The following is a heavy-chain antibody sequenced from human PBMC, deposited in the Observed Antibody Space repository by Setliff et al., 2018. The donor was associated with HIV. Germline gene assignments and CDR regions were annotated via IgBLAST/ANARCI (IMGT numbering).Heavy chain of an antibody. J-gene: IGHJ6*03. D-gene: IGHD2-2*01. CDR1: GGSISSSSYY. Sequence: PSETLSLTCSVSGGSISSSSYYWGWIRQPPGKGLEWIGTIHYDGSTYYNPSLKSRVTISVDTSKNQFSPKLSSVTAADTAVYYCARDVRYCSSTSCYGGYYYYHMDVWGKGTTVTVSS. V-gene: IGHV4-39*07. CDR3: ARDVRYCSSTSCYGGYYYYHMDV. CDR2: IHYDGST.